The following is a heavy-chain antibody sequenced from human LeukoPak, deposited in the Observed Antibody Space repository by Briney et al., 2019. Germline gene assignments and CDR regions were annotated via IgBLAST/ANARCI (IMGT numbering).Heavy chain of an antibody. Sequence: GGSLRLSCAASGFTFSSYSMNWVRQAPGKGLEWVSSISSSSYIYYADSVKGRFTISRDNAKNSLYLQMNSLRAEDTAVYYCARDLRYCSGGGCMGHYYYYGMDVWGKGTTVTVSS. CDR1: GFTFSSYS. CDR2: ISSSSYI. D-gene: IGHD2-15*01. J-gene: IGHJ6*04. CDR3: ARDLRYCSGGGCMGHYYYYGMDV. V-gene: IGHV3-21*01.